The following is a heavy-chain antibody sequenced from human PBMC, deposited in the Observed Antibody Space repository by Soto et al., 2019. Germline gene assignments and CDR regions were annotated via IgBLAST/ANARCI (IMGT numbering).Heavy chain of an antibody. J-gene: IGHJ4*02. V-gene: IGHV4-4*02. CDR1: GGSFTSNNW. Sequence: SETLSLTCAVSGGSFTSNNWWTWVRQPPGQGLEWIGEIYRTGSTNYDPSLKSRVTISLDKSENQFSLKVTSLTAADTAVYYCASRDPGTSVDYWGQGTLVTVSS. D-gene: IGHD1-7*01. CDR2: IYRTGST. CDR3: ASRDPGTSVDY.